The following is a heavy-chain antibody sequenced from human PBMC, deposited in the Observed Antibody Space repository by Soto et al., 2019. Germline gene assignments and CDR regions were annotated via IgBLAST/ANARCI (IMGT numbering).Heavy chain of an antibody. CDR1: GCTFSSYA. CDR2: ISGSGIST. CDR3: AKSDSTPPAYFDY. V-gene: IGHV3-23*01. J-gene: IGHJ4*02. D-gene: IGHD2-15*01. Sequence: GGSLRLSCAASGCTFSSYAMSWVRQAPGKGLEWVSGISGSGISTYYADSVKGRFTVSRDNSKNTLYLQTNILRVEDTAVYYCAKSDSTPPAYFDYWGQGAMVTVSS.